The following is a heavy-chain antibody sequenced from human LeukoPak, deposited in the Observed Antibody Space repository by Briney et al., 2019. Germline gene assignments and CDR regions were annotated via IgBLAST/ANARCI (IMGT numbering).Heavy chain of an antibody. J-gene: IGHJ4*02. V-gene: IGHV3-53*01. CDR3: ARAYYGLKYHFDY. CDR2: IYSGGST. CDR1: GFTVSSNY. D-gene: IGHD4-11*01. Sequence: GGSLRLSCAASGFTVSSNYMSWVRQAPGKGLEWVSVIYSGGSTYYADSVKGRFTISRDSSKNTLYLQMNSLRAEDTAVYYCARAYYGLKYHFDYWGQGTLVTVSS.